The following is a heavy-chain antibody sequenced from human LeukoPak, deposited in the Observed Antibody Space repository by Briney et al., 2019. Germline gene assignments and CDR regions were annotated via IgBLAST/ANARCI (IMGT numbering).Heavy chain of an antibody. J-gene: IGHJ4*02. D-gene: IGHD3-9*01. CDR2: IKSKTDGGTT. CDR1: GFTFSNAW. V-gene: IGHV3-15*01. Sequence: GGSLRLSCAASGFTFSNAWMSWVRQAPGKGLEWVGRIKSKTDGGTTDYAAPVKGRFTISRDDSKNTLYLQMNSLKTEDTAVYYCTTEGFYDILTGYYNEFLWLDYWSQGTLVTVSS. CDR3: TTEGFYDILTGYYNEFLWLDY.